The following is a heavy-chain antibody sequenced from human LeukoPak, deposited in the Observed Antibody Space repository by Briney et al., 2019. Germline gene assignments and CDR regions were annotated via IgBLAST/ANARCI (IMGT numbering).Heavy chain of an antibody. Sequence: PGGSLRLSCAASEFTFSSYSMNWVRQAPGKGLEWVSSITSSSSYIYYADSVKGRFTISRDNAKNSLYLQMNSLRAEDTAVYYCARGCSSTSCYIGYYYMDVWGKGTTVTVSS. J-gene: IGHJ6*03. CDR1: EFTFSSYS. V-gene: IGHV3-21*01. CDR3: ARGCSSTSCYIGYYYMDV. CDR2: ITSSSSYI. D-gene: IGHD2-2*02.